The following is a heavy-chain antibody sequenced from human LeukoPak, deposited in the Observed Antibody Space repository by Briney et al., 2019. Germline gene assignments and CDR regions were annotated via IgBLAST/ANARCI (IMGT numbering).Heavy chain of an antibody. V-gene: IGHV4-59*01. Sequence: SETLSLTCTVSGGSISSYYWSWIRQPPGKGLEWIGYIYYSGSTYYNPSLKSRVTISVDTSKNQFSLKLSSVTAADTAVYYCARESRQLAVYYFDYWGQGTLVTVSS. CDR1: GGSISSYY. D-gene: IGHD6-13*01. CDR2: IYYSGST. CDR3: ARESRQLAVYYFDY. J-gene: IGHJ4*02.